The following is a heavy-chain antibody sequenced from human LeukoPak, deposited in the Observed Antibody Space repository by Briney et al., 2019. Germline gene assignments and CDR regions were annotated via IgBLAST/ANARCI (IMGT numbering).Heavy chain of an antibody. CDR3: ARDSVSGVVPAARGAFDI. CDR2: ISYDGSNK. CDR1: GFTFSSYW. D-gene: IGHD2-2*01. V-gene: IGHV3-30-3*01. J-gene: IGHJ3*02. Sequence: PGRSLRLSCAASGFTFSSYWMSWVRQAPGKGLEWVAVISYDGSNKYYADSVKGRFTISRDNSKNTLYLQMNSLRAEDTAVYYCARDSVSGVVPAARGAFDIWGQGTMVTVSS.